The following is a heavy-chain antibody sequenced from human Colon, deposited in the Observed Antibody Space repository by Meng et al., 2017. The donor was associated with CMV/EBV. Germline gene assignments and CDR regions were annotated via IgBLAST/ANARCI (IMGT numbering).Heavy chain of an antibody. CDR1: GFDFSDYL. CDR2: MNSDGTKK. D-gene: IGHD6-19*01. V-gene: IGHV3-74*03. J-gene: IGHJ3*01. Sequence: GESLKISCAASGFDFSDYLMYWVRQVPGKGLVWVSRMNSDGTKKTYADSVKGRFAISRDHARNTLYLHMDSLRDDDTAVYFCARESSPLSSGWLDACDFWGQGTMVTVSS. CDR3: ARESSPLSSGWLDACDF.